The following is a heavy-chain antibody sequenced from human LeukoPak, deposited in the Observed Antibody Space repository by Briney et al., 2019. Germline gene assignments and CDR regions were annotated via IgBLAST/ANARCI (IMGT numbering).Heavy chain of an antibody. CDR2: ISGSGGST. Sequence: GGSLRLSCAASGFTVSSNYMSWVRQAPGKGLEWVSAISGSGGSTYYADSVKGRFTISRDNSKNTLYLQMNSLRAEDTAVYYCASSPAGYHGSGSYTWFDPWGQGTLVTVSS. D-gene: IGHD3-10*01. CDR1: GFTVSSNY. CDR3: ASSPAGYHGSGSYTWFDP. V-gene: IGHV3-23*01. J-gene: IGHJ5*02.